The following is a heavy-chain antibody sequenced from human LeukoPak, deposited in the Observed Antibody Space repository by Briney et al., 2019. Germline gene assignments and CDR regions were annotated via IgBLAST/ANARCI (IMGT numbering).Heavy chain of an antibody. CDR3: AKDISGSGEGFDI. D-gene: IGHD3-10*01. J-gene: IGHJ3*02. Sequence: GGSLRLSCAASGFTFSSYGMHWVRQAPGKGLEWVAFIRYDGSNKYYADPVKGRFTISRDNSENTLYLQMNSLRAEDTAVYYCAKDISGSGEGFDIWGQGTMVTVSS. CDR1: GFTFSSYG. V-gene: IGHV3-30*02. CDR2: IRYDGSNK.